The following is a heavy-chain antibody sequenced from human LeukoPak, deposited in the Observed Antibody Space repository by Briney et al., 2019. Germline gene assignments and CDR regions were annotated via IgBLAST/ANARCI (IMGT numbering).Heavy chain of an antibody. CDR1: GFTFSSYA. CDR3: ARDKAYCSGGSCYPIHGMDV. D-gene: IGHD2-15*01. Sequence: GGSLRLSCAASGFTFSSYAMSWVRQAPGKGLEWVASIKHDGSEKYYVDSVRGRFTISRDNTMNSLYLQMSSLRAEDTAVYYCARDKAYCSGGSCYPIHGMDVWGQGTTVTVSS. CDR2: IKHDGSEK. J-gene: IGHJ6*02. V-gene: IGHV3-7*01.